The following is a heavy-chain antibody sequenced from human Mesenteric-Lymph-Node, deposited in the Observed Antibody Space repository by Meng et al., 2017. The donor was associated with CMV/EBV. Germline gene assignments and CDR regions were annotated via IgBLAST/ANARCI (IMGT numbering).Heavy chain of an antibody. D-gene: IGHD3-16*01. CDR2: IYHSGST. CDR1: GYSISSGYY. Sequence: SETLSLTCTVSGYSISSGYYWGWIRQPPGKGLEWIGSIYHSGSTYYNPSLKSRVTISVDTSKNQFSLKLSSVTAVDTAVYYCARDLGGGNDYWGQGTLVTVSS. J-gene: IGHJ4*02. V-gene: IGHV4-38-2*02. CDR3: ARDLGGGNDY.